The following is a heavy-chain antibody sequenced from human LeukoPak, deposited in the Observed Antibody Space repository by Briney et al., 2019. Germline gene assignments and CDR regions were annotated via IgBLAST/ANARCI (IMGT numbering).Heavy chain of an antibody. CDR3: ARAGFWSGYNYYYYYYMDV. CDR2: IKQDGSEK. Sequence: GGSLTLSCAASGFTFSSYWMSWVRQAPGKGLEWVANIKQDGSEKYYVDSVKGRFTISRDNAKNSLYLQMNSLRAEDTAVYYCARAGFWSGYNYYYYYYMDVWGKGTTVTVSS. V-gene: IGHV3-7*01. D-gene: IGHD3-3*01. CDR1: GFTFSSYW. J-gene: IGHJ6*03.